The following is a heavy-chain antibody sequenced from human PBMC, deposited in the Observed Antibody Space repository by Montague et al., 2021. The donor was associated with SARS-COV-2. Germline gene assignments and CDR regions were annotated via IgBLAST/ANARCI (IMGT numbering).Heavy chain of an antibody. CDR3: ARAYCGGDCHVGP. CDR2: IYDSGSA. Sequence: SETLSLTCTVSVGSISNYYWTWIRQPPGKGLEWIGYIYDSGSANXNPSLKSRSTISVDTSNNQFSLRLSSVTAADTAVYYYARAYCGGDCHVGPWGQGILVTVSS. V-gene: IGHV4-59*01. CDR1: VGSISNYY. D-gene: IGHD2-21*02. J-gene: IGHJ5*02.